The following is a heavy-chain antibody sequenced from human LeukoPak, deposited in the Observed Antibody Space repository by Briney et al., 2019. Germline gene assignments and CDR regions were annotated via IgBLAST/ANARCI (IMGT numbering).Heavy chain of an antibody. CDR2: IYSGAST. CDR1: GFTVSSNY. V-gene: IGHV3-53*01. J-gene: IGHJ4*02. D-gene: IGHD5-18*01. CDR3: ARTGYNYGTPLNN. Sequence: GGSLRLSCAASGFTVSSNYMSWVRQAPGKGLEWVSVIYSGASTLYADSLKGRFTISRDNSKNTLYLQMNSLRAEDTAVYYCARTGYNYGTPLNNWGQGTLVTVSS.